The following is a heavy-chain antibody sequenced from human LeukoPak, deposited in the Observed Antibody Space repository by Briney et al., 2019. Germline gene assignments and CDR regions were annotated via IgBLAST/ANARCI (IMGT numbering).Heavy chain of an antibody. J-gene: IGHJ1*01. CDR3: ARGSGWYPH. CDR2: IHYSGLT. V-gene: IGHV4-59*02. D-gene: IGHD6-19*01. Sequence: SETLSLTCTVSGGSVNGYYWNWIRQAPGKGLEWIGFIHYSGLTVYSPPLQSRVSMSVDTSRNQCSLMLTSVTAADTAVYYCARGSGWYPHWGQGTLVTVSS. CDR1: GGSVNGYY.